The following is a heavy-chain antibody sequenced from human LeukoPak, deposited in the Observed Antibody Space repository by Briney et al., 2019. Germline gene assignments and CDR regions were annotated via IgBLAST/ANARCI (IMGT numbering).Heavy chain of an antibody. Sequence: GGSLRLSCAASGFTFNDYYMSWIRQAPGKGLEWVSYISSSSRSTTYADSVKGRFTISRDNARNSLYLQMNSLRSEDTAVYYCAAGIGSRPEYFHYWGQGTLVTVSS. CDR3: AAGIGSRPEYFHY. D-gene: IGHD1-26*01. CDR2: ISSSSRST. V-gene: IGHV3-11*03. J-gene: IGHJ1*01. CDR1: GFTFNDYY.